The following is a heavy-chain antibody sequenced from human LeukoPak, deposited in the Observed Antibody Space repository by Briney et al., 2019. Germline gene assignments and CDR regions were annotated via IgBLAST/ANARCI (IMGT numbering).Heavy chain of an antibody. D-gene: IGHD3-22*01. CDR2: MNPNSGNT. CDR3: ARSGYYDSSGYQFDY. CDR1: GYTFTSYD. J-gene: IGHJ4*02. Sequence: GASVKVSCKASGYTFTSYDINWVRQATGQGLEWMGWMNPNSGNTGYAQKFQGRVTITRNTSISTAYIELRSLRSDDTAVYYCARSGYYDSSGYQFDYWGQGTLVTVSS. V-gene: IGHV1-8*03.